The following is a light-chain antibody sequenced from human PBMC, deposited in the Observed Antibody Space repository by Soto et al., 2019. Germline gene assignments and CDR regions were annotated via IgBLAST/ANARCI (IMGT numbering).Light chain of an antibody. J-gene: IGKJ4*01. CDR1: QSVSSSY. V-gene: IGKV3-20*01. CDR3: QQYGSSPLT. Sequence: EIVLTQSPGTLSLSPGERATLSCRASQSVSSSYLACYQQKPGQAPRLLIYGASIRATGIPDRFSGSGSGTDFTLTISRLEREDFAVYYCQQYGSSPLTFGGGTKVEIK. CDR2: GAS.